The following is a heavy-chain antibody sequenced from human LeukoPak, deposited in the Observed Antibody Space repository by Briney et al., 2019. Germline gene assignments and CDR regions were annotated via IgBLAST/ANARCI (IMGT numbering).Heavy chain of an antibody. D-gene: IGHD5-12*01. V-gene: IGHV4-59*01. Sequence: SETLSLTCTVSGGSISNYYWSWIRQPPGKGLEWIGYIYYSGSTNYNPSLKSRVTISVHTSKNQFSLKLSSVTAADTAVYYCARGTWPRYDLFDYWGQGTLVTVSS. CDR1: GGSISNYY. CDR2: IYYSGST. CDR3: ARGTWPRYDLFDY. J-gene: IGHJ4*02.